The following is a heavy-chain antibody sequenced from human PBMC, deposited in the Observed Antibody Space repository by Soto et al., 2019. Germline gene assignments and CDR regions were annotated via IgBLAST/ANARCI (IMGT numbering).Heavy chain of an antibody. CDR3: AREGSSDWYYY. CDR1: GGSISSYY. D-gene: IGHD6-19*01. J-gene: IGHJ4*02. CDR2: INYSGNT. Sequence: QVQLQESGPGLVKPSETLSLTCTVSGGSISSYYWSWIRQPPGKGLEWIGYINYSGNTNYNPSLKSRVAISVDTSKNQFSLKLSSVTAADTAVYYCAREGSSDWYYYWGQGTLVTVSS. V-gene: IGHV4-59*01.